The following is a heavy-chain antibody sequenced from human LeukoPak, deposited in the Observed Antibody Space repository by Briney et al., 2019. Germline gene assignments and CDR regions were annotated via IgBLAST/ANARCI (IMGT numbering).Heavy chain of an antibody. D-gene: IGHD3-10*01. V-gene: IGHV1-46*01. Sequence: ASVKVSCKASGYTFTSYYMHWVRQAPGQGLEWMGIINPSGGSTSYAQKFQGRVTMTRDTSTSTVYMELSSLRSEDTAVYYCARDAEGAFYGSGSSYFDYWGQGTLVTVSS. J-gene: IGHJ4*02. CDR1: GYTFTSYY. CDR2: INPSGGST. CDR3: ARDAEGAFYGSGSSYFDY.